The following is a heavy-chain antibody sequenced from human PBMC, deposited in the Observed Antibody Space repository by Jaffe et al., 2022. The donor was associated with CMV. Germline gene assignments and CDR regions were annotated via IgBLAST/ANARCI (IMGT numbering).Heavy chain of an antibody. CDR1: GFTFSNAW. Sequence: EVQLVESGGGLVKPGGSLRLSCAASGFTFSNAWMSWVRQAPGKGLEWVGRIKSKTDGGTTDYAAPVKGRFTISRDDSKNTLYLQMNSLKTEDTAVYYCTTEVGVVTAIFLTWGQGTLVTVSS. CDR2: IKSKTDGGTT. J-gene: IGHJ5*02. CDR3: TTEVGVVTAIFLT. D-gene: IGHD2-21*02. V-gene: IGHV3-15*01.